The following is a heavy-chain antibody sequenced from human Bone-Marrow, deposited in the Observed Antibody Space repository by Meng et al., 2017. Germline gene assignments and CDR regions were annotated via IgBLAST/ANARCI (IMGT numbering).Heavy chain of an antibody. CDR2: ISSSSSYI. CDR1: GFTFSSYS. Sequence: GESLKISCAASGFTFSSYSMNWVRQAPGKGLEWVSSISSSSSYIYYADSVKGRFTISRDNAKNSRYLQMNSLRAEDTAVYYCARDPPAGIVGATSWGQGTLVTVSS. D-gene: IGHD1-26*01. J-gene: IGHJ4*02. CDR3: ARDPPAGIVGATS. V-gene: IGHV3-21*01.